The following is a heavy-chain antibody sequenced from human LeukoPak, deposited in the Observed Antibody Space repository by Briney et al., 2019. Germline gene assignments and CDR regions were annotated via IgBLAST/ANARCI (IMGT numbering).Heavy chain of an antibody. CDR2: ISSSGSTK. V-gene: IGHV3-48*03. D-gene: IGHD5-12*01. Sequence: PGGSLRLSCAASGFTFSSYEMNWVRQAPGKGLEWDSYISSSGSTKYYADAVKGRFTISRDNAKNSLYLQMNSLRAEDTAVYYCARKDYGGYAYYYYGLDVWGKGTTVTVSS. CDR3: ARKDYGGYAYYYYGLDV. CDR1: GFTFSSYE. J-gene: IGHJ6*04.